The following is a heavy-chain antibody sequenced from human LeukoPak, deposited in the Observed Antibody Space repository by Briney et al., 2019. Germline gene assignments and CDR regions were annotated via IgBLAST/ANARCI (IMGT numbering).Heavy chain of an antibody. CDR1: GGSISSSSYY. J-gene: IGHJ5*02. D-gene: IGHD1-1*01. V-gene: IGHV4-39*07. CDR3: ARETLEGKFDP. CDR2: IYYSGST. Sequence: PSETLSLTCTVSGGSISSSSYYWGWIRQPPGKGLEWIGSIYYSGSTYYNPSLKSRVTISVDTSKNQFSLKLSSVTAADTAIYYCARETLEGKFDPWGQGILVTVSS.